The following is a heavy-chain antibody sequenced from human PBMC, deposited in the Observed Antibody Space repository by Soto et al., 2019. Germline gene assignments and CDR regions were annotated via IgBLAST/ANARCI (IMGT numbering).Heavy chain of an antibody. CDR1: GGTFSGYY. CDR2: INDRGSI. V-gene: IGHV4-34*01. Sequence: QVQLQQWGAGPLRPSETLSLTCGVSGGTFSGYYWAWIRQSPGKGLEWIGEINDRGSINYNPSLKSRVSISTDTSTSHYSLNLRSVTAADTAVYYCARESHDTLTGPPWVWYFDLWGRRTLVTVSS. CDR3: ARESHDTLTGPPWVWYFDL. J-gene: IGHJ2*01. D-gene: IGHD3-9*01.